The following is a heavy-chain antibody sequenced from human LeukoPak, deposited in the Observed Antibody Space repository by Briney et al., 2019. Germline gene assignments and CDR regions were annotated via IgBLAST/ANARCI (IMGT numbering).Heavy chain of an antibody. V-gene: IGHV3-11*03. D-gene: IGHD5/OR15-5a*01. CDR3: ARLGVSTTHFDY. CDR2: ISSNTIYT. Sequence: GGSLRLSCPASGFIFSDYYMSWIRQAPGKGLEWVSYISSNTIYTNYADSVKGRFTISRDNAKNSLYLQMISLRAEDTAVYYCARLGVSTTHFDYWGQGTLVTVSS. J-gene: IGHJ4*02. CDR1: GFIFSDYY.